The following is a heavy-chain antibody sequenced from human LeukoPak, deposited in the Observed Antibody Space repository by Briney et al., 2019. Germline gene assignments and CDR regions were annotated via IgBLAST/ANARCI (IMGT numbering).Heavy chain of an antibody. J-gene: IGHJ6*02. V-gene: IGHV3-23*01. CDR1: GFTFSSYA. CDR3: AKVQDVDTASAPGYYYYGMDV. CDR2: ISGSGGST. D-gene: IGHD5-18*01. Sequence: GGSLRLSCAASGFTFSSYAMSWARHAPGKGLEWVSAISGSGGSTYYADSVKGRFTISRDNSKNTLYLQMNSLRAEDTAVYYCAKVQDVDTASAPGYYYYGMDVWGQGTTVTVSS.